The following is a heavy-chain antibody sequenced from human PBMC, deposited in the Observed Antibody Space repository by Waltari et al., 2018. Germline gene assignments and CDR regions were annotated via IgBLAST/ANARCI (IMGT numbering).Heavy chain of an antibody. CDR1: GYTFTSYD. CDR2: MNPNSGNT. J-gene: IGHJ4*02. D-gene: IGHD2-21*02. CDR3: ARGLGSGGNSYYFDY. Sequence: QVQLVQSGAEVKKPGASVKVSCKASGYTFTSYDINWVRQATGQGLEWMGWMNPNSGNTGYAQKFQGRVTITRDTSASTAYMELSSLRSEDMAVYYCARGLGSGGNSYYFDYWGQGTLVTVSS. V-gene: IGHV1-8*01.